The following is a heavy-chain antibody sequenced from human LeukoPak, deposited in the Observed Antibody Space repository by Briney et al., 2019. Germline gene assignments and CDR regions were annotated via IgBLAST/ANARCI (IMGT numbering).Heavy chain of an antibody. Sequence: GRSLRLSCAASGFTFSSYGMHWVRQAPGKGLEWVGFIRSKAYGGTTENAASLKGRFTISRDDSKSIVYLQMNSLKTEDTAVYYCTRDLSGDLFDYWGQGTLVTVSS. CDR3: TRDLSGDLFDY. V-gene: IGHV3-49*04. CDR1: GFTFSSYG. D-gene: IGHD3-10*02. CDR2: IRSKAYGGTT. J-gene: IGHJ4*02.